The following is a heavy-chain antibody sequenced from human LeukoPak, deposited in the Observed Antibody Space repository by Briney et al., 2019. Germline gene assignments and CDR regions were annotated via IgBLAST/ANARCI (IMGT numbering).Heavy chain of an antibody. J-gene: IGHJ4*02. Sequence: SETLSLTCTVSGGSISSSSYYWGWIRRPPGKGLEWIGSIYYSGSTYYNPSLKSRVTISVDTSKNQFSLKLSSVTAADTAVYYCARLDYYDSSGYLDYWGQGTLVTVSS. CDR2: IYYSGST. CDR3: ARLDYYDSSGYLDY. CDR1: GGSISSSSYY. D-gene: IGHD3-22*01. V-gene: IGHV4-39*01.